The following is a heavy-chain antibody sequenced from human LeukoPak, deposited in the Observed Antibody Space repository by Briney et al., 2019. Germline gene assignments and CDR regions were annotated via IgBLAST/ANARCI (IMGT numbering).Heavy chain of an antibody. V-gene: IGHV3-66*01. CDR3: ARVVPGGYGSGLDC. D-gene: IGHD3-10*01. Sequence: GGSLRLSCAASGFTVSRSYMTWVRQAPGKWLEWVSVIYSGDTTYYVDSVKGRFTFSRDNSENTVYLLMNSLRDDDTAVYYCARVVPGGYGSGLDCWGQGTLVTVSS. J-gene: IGHJ4*02. CDR2: IYSGDTT. CDR1: GFTVSRSY.